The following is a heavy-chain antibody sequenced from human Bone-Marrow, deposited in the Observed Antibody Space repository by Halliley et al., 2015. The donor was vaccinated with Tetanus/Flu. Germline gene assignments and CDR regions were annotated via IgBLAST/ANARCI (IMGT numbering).Heavy chain of an antibody. CDR1: GFTFSNYE. Sequence: SLRLSCAASGFTFSNYEMNWVRQAPGKGLEWISYISSSGSTMYYADSVKGRFTTSRDNAKNSLYLQMNSLRAEDTAIYYCVRGGASVSSNWFDPWGQGTLVTVSS. V-gene: IGHV3-48*03. CDR2: ISSSGSTM. J-gene: IGHJ5*02. CDR3: VRGGASVSSNWFDP. D-gene: IGHD3-16*01.